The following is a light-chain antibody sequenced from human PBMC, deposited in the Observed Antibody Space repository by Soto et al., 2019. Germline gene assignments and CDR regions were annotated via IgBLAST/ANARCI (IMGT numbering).Light chain of an antibody. J-gene: IGLJ2*01. CDR2: DVT. CDR1: SSDVGGYNF. Sequence: QSALTQSRSVSGSPGQSVTISCTGTSSDVGGYNFVSWFQQYPAKAPKLIIYDVTKRPSGVPDRFSGSKSGNTASLTISGLQTDDEADYYCAAWDDSLNGVVFGGGTKLTVL. V-gene: IGLV2-11*01. CDR3: AAWDDSLNGVV.